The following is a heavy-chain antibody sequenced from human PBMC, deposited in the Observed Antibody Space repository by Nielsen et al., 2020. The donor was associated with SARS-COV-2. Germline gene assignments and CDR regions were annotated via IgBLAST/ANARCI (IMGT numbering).Heavy chain of an antibody. J-gene: IGHJ5*02. CDR2: IIPILGIA. CDR3: ARGPGSYYDFWSGSLDYNWFDP. V-gene: IGHV1-69*04. Sequence: WVRQAPGQGPEWMGRIIPILGIANYAQKFQGRVTITADKSTSTAYMELSSLRSEDTAVYYCARGPGSYYDFWSGSLDYNWFDPWGQGTLVTVSS. D-gene: IGHD3-3*01.